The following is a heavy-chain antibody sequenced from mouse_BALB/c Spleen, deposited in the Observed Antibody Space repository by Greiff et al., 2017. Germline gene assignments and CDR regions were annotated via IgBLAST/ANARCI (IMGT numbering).Heavy chain of an antibody. V-gene: IGHV5-17*02. J-gene: IGHJ3*01. CDR1: GFTFSSFG. D-gene: IGHD1-1*01. Sequence: EVKVVESGGGLVQPGGSRKLSCAASGFTFSSFGMHWVRQAPEKGLEWVAYISSGSSTIYYADTVKGRFTISRDNPKNTLFLQMTSLRSEDTAMYYCARPYYYGSSPGYWGQGTLVTVSA. CDR3: ARPYYYGSSPGY. CDR2: ISSGSSTI.